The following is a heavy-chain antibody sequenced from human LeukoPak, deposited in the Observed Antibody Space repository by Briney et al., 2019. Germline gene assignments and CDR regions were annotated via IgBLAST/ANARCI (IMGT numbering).Heavy chain of an antibody. J-gene: IGHJ2*01. CDR1: GGSISSGSYY. V-gene: IGHV4-61*02. CDR2: IYSSGST. Sequence: PSETLSLTCTVSGGSISSGSYYWSWIRQPAGKGLEWIGRIYSSGSTNYNPSLKSRVTISVDTSKNQFSLKLSSVTAADTAVYYCAREPYSVTYLWSRDWYFDLWGRGTLVTVSS. D-gene: IGHD1-26*01. CDR3: AREPYSVTYLWSRDWYFDL.